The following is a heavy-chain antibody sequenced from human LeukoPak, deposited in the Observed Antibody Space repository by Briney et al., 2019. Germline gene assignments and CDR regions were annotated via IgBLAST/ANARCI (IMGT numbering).Heavy chain of an antibody. CDR3: ARDSDPYYYDSSEGAFDI. J-gene: IGHJ3*02. V-gene: IGHV4-31*03. CDR2: IYYSGST. CDR1: GGSISSDY. Sequence: SETLSLTCIVSGGSISSDYWSWIRQHPGKGLEWIGYIYYSGSTYYNPSLKSRVTISVDTSKNQFSLKLSSVTAADTAVYYCARDSDPYYYDSSEGAFDIWGQGTMVTVSS. D-gene: IGHD3-22*01.